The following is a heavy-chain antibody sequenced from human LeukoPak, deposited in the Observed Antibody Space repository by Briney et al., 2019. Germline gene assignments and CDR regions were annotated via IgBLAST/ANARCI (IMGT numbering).Heavy chain of an antibody. V-gene: IGHV3-7*01. Sequence: GGSLRLSCAASGFTFSSYWMSWVRQAPGKGLEWVANIKQDGSEKYYVDSVKGRFTISRDNAKNSLYLQMNSLRAEDTAVYYCARDVLLITGTFYYYYYGIDVWGQGTTVTVSS. J-gene: IGHJ6*02. CDR3: ARDVLLITGTFYYYYYGIDV. CDR1: GFTFSSYW. CDR2: IKQDGSEK. D-gene: IGHD1-7*01.